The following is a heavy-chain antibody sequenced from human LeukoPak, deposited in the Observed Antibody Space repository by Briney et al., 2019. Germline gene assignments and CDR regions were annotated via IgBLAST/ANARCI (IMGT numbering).Heavy chain of an antibody. D-gene: IGHD6-13*01. J-gene: IGHJ4*02. CDR1: GFTFSSYA. V-gene: IGHV3-30-3*01. CDR2: ISYDGSNK. CDR3: ARSTKIEIAAAGKGPPGY. Sequence: GRSLRPSCAASGFTFSSYAMHWVRQAPGKGLEWVAVISYDGSNKYYADSVKGRFTISRDNSKNTLYLQMNSLRAEDTAVYYCARSTKIEIAAAGKGPPGYWGQGTLVTVSS.